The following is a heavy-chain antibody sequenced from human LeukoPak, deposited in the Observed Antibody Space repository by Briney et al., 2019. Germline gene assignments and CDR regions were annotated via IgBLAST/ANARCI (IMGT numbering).Heavy chain of an antibody. V-gene: IGHV4-39*07. D-gene: IGHD6-19*01. CDR2: INHSGST. CDR3: ARGGYSSGWYVGY. CDR1: GGSISSSSYY. J-gene: IGHJ4*02. Sequence: SETLSLTCTVSGGSISSSSYYWSWIRQPPGKGLEWIGEINHSGSTNYNPSLKSRVTISVDTSKNQFSLKLSSVTAADTAVYYCARGGYSSGWYVGYWGQGTLVTVSS.